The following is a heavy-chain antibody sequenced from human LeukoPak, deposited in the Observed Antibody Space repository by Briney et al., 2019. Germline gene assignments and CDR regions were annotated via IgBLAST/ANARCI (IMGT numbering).Heavy chain of an antibody. D-gene: IGHD3-22*01. CDR2: ISAYNGNT. V-gene: IGHV1-18*01. Sequence: ASVKVSCKASGGTFSSYAISWVRQAPGQGLEWMGWISAYNGNTNYAQKLQGRVTMTTDTSTSTAYMELRSLRSDDTAVYYCARDWDLDYYDSSGPMGFDYWGQGTLVTVSS. CDR1: GGTFSSYA. CDR3: ARDWDLDYYDSSGPMGFDY. J-gene: IGHJ4*02.